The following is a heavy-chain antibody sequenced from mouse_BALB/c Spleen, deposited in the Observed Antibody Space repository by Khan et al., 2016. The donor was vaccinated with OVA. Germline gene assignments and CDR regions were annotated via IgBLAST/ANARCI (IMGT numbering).Heavy chain of an antibody. V-gene: IGHV1-4*01. D-gene: IGHD2-14*01. CDR3: VREGAYYRSDGWFAY. CDR2: IIPSNDYT. Sequence: QVQLQQSGAELARPGASVKMSCKASGYTFTTYTLHWVKQRPGQGLEWIGYIIPSNDYTNYNQKFKDRATLTADKSSSTAYMQLSSLTSEDSAVYYCVREGAYYRSDGWFAYWGQGTLVTVSA. CDR1: GYTFTTYT. J-gene: IGHJ3*01.